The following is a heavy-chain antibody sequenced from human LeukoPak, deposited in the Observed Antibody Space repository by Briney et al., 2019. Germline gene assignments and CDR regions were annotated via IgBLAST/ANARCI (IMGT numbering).Heavy chain of an antibody. Sequence: SETLSLTCTVSGGSISSYYWSWTRQPAGKGLEWIGCIYTSGSTNYNPSLKSRVTTSVETSKNQFSLKLSSVTAADTAVYYCARDPDAVAGTNAFDIWGQGTMVTVSS. J-gene: IGHJ3*02. CDR2: IYTSGST. V-gene: IGHV4-4*07. D-gene: IGHD6-19*01. CDR1: GGSISSYY. CDR3: ARDPDAVAGTNAFDI.